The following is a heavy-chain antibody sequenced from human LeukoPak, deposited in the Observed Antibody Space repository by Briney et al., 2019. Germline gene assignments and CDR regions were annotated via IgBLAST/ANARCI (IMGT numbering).Heavy chain of an antibody. CDR3: SSTAWELLWDDALDI. CDR2: IKSKNDGETR. V-gene: IGHV3-15*01. D-gene: IGHD1-26*01. J-gene: IGHJ3*02. Sequence: PGGSLRLSYAASGFSFTNAWMTWVRHAPGKGLEWVGRIKSKNDGETRDYGAPVQGRFTISRDDSKNTVYLQMNRLKTQDTAMYFCSSTAWELLWDDALDIWGRGTMVTVSS. CDR1: GFSFTNAW.